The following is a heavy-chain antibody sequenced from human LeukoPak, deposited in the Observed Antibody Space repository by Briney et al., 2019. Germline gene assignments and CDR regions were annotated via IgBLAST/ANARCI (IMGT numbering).Heavy chain of an antibody. CDR3: AIRGGHYYDSSGYYYYMDV. D-gene: IGHD3-22*01. V-gene: IGHV4-59*12. Sequence: SETLSLTCTVSGGAISPYYWSWIRQPPGKGLEWIGYISYSGSTKSNPSLKSRVTLSVDTSRSQFSLKLSSVTAADTAVYYCAIRGGHYYDSSGYYYYMDVWGKGTTVTVSS. CDR1: GGAISPYY. CDR2: ISYSGST. J-gene: IGHJ6*03.